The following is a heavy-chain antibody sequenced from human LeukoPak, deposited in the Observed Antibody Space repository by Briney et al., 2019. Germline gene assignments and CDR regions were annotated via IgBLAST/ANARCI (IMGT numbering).Heavy chain of an antibody. CDR1: GFTFSSYA. J-gene: IGHJ4*02. CDR2: ISGSGGNT. Sequence: GGSLRLSCAASGFTFSSYAMSWVRQAPGKGLEWVSVISGSGGNTYYADSVKGRFTISRDNSKNTLYLNMYSLRAEDTAAYYCAKEYSSGWGDFDYWGQGTLVTVSS. CDR3: AKEYSSGWGDFDY. V-gene: IGHV3-23*01. D-gene: IGHD6-19*01.